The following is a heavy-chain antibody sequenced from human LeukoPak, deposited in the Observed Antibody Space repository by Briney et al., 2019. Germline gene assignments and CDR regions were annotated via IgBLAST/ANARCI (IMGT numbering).Heavy chain of an antibody. Sequence: ASVKVSCKASGYTFTGYYMHWVRQAPGQGLEWMGWINPNSGGTNYAQKFQGRVTMTRDTSISTAYMELSRLRSDDTAVYYCARASTYYYDSSGYWMSDWFDPWAQGTLVTVSS. CDR1: GYTFTGYY. J-gene: IGHJ5*02. CDR2: INPNSGGT. D-gene: IGHD3-22*01. V-gene: IGHV1-2*02. CDR3: ARASTYYYDSSGYWMSDWFDP.